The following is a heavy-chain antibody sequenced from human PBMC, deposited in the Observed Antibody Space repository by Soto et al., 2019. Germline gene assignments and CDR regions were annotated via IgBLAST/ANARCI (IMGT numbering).Heavy chain of an antibody. Sequence: PGGSLRLSCAASGFTFSSYAMHWVRQAPGKGLEWVAVISYDGSNKYYADSVKGRFTISRDNSKNTLYLQMNSLRAEDTAVYYSGRDWPYGGKVDYWRQGTLVTVCS. V-gene: IGHV3-30-3*01. D-gene: IGHD4-17*01. CDR3: GRDWPYGGKVDY. CDR1: GFTFSSYA. J-gene: IGHJ4*02. CDR2: ISYDGSNK.